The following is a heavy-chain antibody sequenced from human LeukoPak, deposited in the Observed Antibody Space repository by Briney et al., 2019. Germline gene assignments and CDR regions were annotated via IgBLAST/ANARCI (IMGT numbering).Heavy chain of an antibody. D-gene: IGHD6-13*01. V-gene: IGHV4-61*01. CDR2: IYYSGST. Sequence: SETLSLTCTVSGGSVSSGSYYWSWIRQPPGKGLEWIGYIYYSGSTNYNPSLKSRVTISVDTSKNQFSLKLSSVTVADTAVYYCARDPRIAAAGTFWFDPWGQGTLVTVSS. CDR3: ARDPRIAAAGTFWFDP. J-gene: IGHJ5*02. CDR1: GGSVSSGSYY.